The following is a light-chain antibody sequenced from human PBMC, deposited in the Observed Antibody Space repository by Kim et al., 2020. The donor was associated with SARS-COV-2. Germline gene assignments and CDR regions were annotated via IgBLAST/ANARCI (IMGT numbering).Light chain of an antibody. CDR2: GKN. J-gene: IGLJ2*01. Sequence: SSELTQDPAVSVALGQTVRITCQGDSLRSYYATWYQQKPGQAPILVIYGKNNRPSGIPDRFSGSSSGNTASLTITGTQAGDEADYDCNSRDSNDNVEFGG. V-gene: IGLV3-19*01. CDR3: NSRDSNDNVE. CDR1: SLRSYY.